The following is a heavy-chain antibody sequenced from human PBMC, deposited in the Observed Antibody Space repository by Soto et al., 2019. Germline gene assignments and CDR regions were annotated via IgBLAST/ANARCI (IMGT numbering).Heavy chain of an antibody. D-gene: IGHD4-17*01. Sequence: ASVKVSCKASGYTFTTFGISWVRQAPGQGLEWMGWIDPKNGNTKDAQKFQGGVTMTTDTSTSTAYMELRSLRSDDTAVYYCARGMTTGRLEYWGQGTLVTVSS. CDR3: ARGMTTGRLEY. J-gene: IGHJ4*02. V-gene: IGHV1-18*01. CDR2: IDPKNGNT. CDR1: GYTFTTFG.